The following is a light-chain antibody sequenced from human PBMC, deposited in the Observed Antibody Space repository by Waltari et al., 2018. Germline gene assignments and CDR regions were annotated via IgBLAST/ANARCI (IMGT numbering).Light chain of an antibody. CDR3: QQRYSWPRT. Sequence: EVVLTQSPATLSLSPGERATLSCRPSQSVGNQLTWYQQKPGQAPTPLIYDTSNRATGVAARFSGSGSGTDFTLTISSLEPEDSAVYYCQQRYSWPRTFGQGTKVEIK. V-gene: IGKV3-11*01. J-gene: IGKJ1*01. CDR2: DTS. CDR1: QSVGNQ.